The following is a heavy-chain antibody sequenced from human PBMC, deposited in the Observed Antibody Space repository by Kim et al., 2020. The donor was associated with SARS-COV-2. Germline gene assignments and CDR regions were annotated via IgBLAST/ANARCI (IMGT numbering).Heavy chain of an antibody. J-gene: IGHJ6*02. Sequence: ASVKVSCKASGYTFTSYAMHWVRQAPGQRLELMGWINAGNGNTKYSQKFQGRVTITRDTSASTAYMELSSLRSEDTAVYYCARLHDYDFWSGFYYYYGMDSGGQGTTGTVSS. CDR1: GYTFTSYA. V-gene: IGHV1-3*01. CDR3: ARLHDYDFWSGFYYYYGMDS. D-gene: IGHD3-3*01. CDR2: INAGNGNT.